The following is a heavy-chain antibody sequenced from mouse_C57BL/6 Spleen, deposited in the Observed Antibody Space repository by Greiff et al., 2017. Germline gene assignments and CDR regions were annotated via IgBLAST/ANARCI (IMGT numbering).Heavy chain of an antibody. CDR1: GYAFSSSW. J-gene: IGHJ2*01. D-gene: IGHD2-4*01. Sequence: QVQLKQSGPELVKPGASVKISCKASGYAFSSSWMNWVKQRPGKGLEWIGRIYPGDGDTNYNGKFKGKATLTADKSSSTAYMQLSSLTSEDSAVYFCARSPYDYDEYYFDYWGQGTTLTVSS. CDR3: ARSPYDYDEYYFDY. CDR2: IYPGDGDT. V-gene: IGHV1-82*01.